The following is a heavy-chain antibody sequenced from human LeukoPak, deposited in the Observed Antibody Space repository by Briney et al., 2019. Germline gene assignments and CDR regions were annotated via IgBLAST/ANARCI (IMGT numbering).Heavy chain of an antibody. Sequence: SETLSLTCAVYGGSFSGYYWSWIRQPPGKGLEWIGEINHSGSTNYNPSLKSRVTISVDTSKNQFSLKLSSVTAADTAVYYCARQRSLATIYWYFDLWGRGNLVTVSS. J-gene: IGHJ2*01. CDR2: INHSGST. CDR1: GGSFSGYY. V-gene: IGHV4-34*01. D-gene: IGHD5-24*01. CDR3: ARQRSLATIYWYFDL.